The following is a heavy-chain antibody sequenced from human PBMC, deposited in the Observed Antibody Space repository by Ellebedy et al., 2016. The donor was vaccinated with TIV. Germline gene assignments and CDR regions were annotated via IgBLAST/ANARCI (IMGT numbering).Heavy chain of an antibody. V-gene: IGHV1-18*01. Sequence: ASVKVSXXASGYTFTSYGISWVRQAPGQGLEWMGWISAYNGNTNYAQKLQGRVTMTTDTSTSTAYMELRSLRSEDTAVYYCARGLTMVRGVIITSYYYGMDVWGQGTTVTVSS. CDR1: GYTFTSYG. D-gene: IGHD3-10*01. CDR2: ISAYNGNT. J-gene: IGHJ6*02. CDR3: ARGLTMVRGVIITSYYYGMDV.